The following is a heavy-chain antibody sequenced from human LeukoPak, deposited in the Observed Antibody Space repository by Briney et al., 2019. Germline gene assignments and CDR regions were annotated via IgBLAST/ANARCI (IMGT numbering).Heavy chain of an antibody. CDR1: GYTFTSYY. Sequence: ASVKVSCKASGYTFTSYYMHWVRQAPGQGLEWMGIINPSGGSTSYAQKFQGRVTMTRDTSTSTVYMELSSLRSEDTAVYYCARSQFDSSGYDNWFDPWGQGTPVTVSS. D-gene: IGHD3-22*01. CDR3: ARSQFDSSGYDNWFDP. J-gene: IGHJ5*02. V-gene: IGHV1-46*01. CDR2: INPSGGST.